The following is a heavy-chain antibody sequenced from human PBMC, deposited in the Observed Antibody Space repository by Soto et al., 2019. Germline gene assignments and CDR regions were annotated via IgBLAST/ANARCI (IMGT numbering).Heavy chain of an antibody. J-gene: IGHJ4*02. V-gene: IGHV4-34*01. CDR3: ARERRVVGGYSSSWYDYFDY. CDR1: GGSFSAYH. Sequence: SETLSLTCAVYGGSFSAYHWSWIRQPPGKGLEWIGEINHSGGANYNPSLESRVTISLDTSRNQFALQLTSVTAADTAVYYCARERRVVGGYSSSWYDYFDYWGQGALVIVSA. D-gene: IGHD6-13*01. CDR2: INHSGGA.